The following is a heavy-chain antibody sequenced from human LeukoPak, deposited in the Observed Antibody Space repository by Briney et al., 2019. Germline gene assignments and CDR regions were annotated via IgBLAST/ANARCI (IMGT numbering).Heavy chain of an antibody. CDR3: VRIYYGPDY. D-gene: IGHD4-17*01. CDR2: INPNNGVT. V-gene: IGHV1-2*02. J-gene: IGHJ4*02. CDR1: GYIFTAHY. Sequence: GASVKVSCKASGYIFTAHYIHWVRQAPGQGLEWMGWINPNNGVTNYAQKFQGRVTMTRDTSITTAYMGLSSLRSGDTAVYYCVRIYYGPDYWGQGTLVTVSS.